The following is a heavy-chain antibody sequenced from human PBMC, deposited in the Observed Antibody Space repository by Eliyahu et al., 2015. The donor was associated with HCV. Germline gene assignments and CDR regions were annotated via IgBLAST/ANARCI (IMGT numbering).Heavy chain of an antibody. CDR3: ARQAAYCSGGSCYEDYYYGMDV. D-gene: IGHD2-15*01. CDR1: GGSISSGGYY. V-gene: IGHV4-31*03. CDR2: IYYSGST. Sequence: QVQLQESGPGLVKPSQTLSLTCTVSGGSISSGGYYWSWIRQHPGKGLEWIGYIYYSGSTYYNPSLKSRVTISVDTSKNQFSLKLSSVTAADTAVYYCARQAAYCSGGSCYEDYYYGMDVWGQGTTVTVSS. J-gene: IGHJ6*02.